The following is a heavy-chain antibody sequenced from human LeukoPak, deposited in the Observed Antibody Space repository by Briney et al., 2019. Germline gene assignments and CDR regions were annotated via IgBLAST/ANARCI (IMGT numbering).Heavy chain of an antibody. J-gene: IGHJ4*02. Sequence: ASVKVSCKASGYTFTGYYMHWVRQAPGQGLEWMGRINPNSGGTNYAQKFQGRVTMTRDTSISTAYMELSRLRSDDTAVYYCARDRPCRVFTMVRGVIPFFDYWGQGTLVTVSS. CDR3: ARDRPCRVFTMVRGVIPFFDY. CDR1: GYTFTGYY. CDR2: INPNSGGT. D-gene: IGHD3-10*01. V-gene: IGHV1-2*06.